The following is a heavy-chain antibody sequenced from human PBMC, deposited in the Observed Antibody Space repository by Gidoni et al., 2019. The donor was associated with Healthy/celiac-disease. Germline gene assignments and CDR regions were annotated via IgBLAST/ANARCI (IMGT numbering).Heavy chain of an antibody. CDR1: GFTFSSYG. V-gene: IGHV3-33*01. CDR3: SRCYYYDSSGPLG. J-gene: IGHJ4*02. Sequence: QVQLVESGGGVVQPGGSLRLSWAASGFTFSSYGRHRVRQAPGKGMEWVSVLWYDGSNKYDADSVKCRFTISRDNSKNTLYLQMTSLRAEDTAVYYCSRCYYYDSSGPLGWGQGTLVTVSS. CDR2: LWYDGSNK. D-gene: IGHD3-22*01.